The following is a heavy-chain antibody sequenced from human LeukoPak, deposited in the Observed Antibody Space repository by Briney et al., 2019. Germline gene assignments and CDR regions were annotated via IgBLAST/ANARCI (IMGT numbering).Heavy chain of an antibody. D-gene: IGHD3-22*01. Sequence: ASVKVSCKASGYTFTGSYMHWVRQAPGQGLEWMGWINPNSGGTNYAQKFQGRVTMTRDTSISTAYMELSRLRSDDTAVYYCARPEHYYDSSGYSYWGQGTLVTVSS. CDR2: INPNSGGT. J-gene: IGHJ4*02. CDR3: ARPEHYYDSSGYSY. CDR1: GYTFTGSY. V-gene: IGHV1-2*02.